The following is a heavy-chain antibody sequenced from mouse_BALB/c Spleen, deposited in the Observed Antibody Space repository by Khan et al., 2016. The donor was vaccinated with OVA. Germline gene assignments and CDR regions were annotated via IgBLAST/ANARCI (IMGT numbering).Heavy chain of an antibody. J-gene: IGHJ3*01. D-gene: IGHD2-1*01. CDR1: GYSITSGYY. V-gene: IGHV3-6*02. CDR3: ASKSYGKGAY. CDR2: ISYDGSN. Sequence: QLEESGPGLVKPSQSLSLTCSVTGYSITSGYYWSWIRQFPGNRLEWMGYISYDGSNYYNPSLKNRISITRDTSKKQFFLKLNSVTTEDTATYYCASKSYGKGAYWGQGTLVTVSA.